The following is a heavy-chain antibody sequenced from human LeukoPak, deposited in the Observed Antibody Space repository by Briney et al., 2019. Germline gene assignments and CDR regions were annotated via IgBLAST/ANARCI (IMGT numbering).Heavy chain of an antibody. J-gene: IGHJ3*01. V-gene: IGHV1-2*02. CDR1: GYTFTGYY. Sequence: GASVTVSCKASGYTFTGYYMHWVRQAPGQGLEWMGWINPNSGGTNYAQKFQGRVTMTRDASISTAYMELSRLTSDDTAVYYCARFGSKIQVRFLEWSLALDFWGQGTMVTVPS. D-gene: IGHD3-3*01. CDR2: INPNSGGT. CDR3: ARFGSKIQVRFLEWSLALDF.